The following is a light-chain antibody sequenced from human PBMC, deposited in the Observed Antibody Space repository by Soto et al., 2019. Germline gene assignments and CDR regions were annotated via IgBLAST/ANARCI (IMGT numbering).Light chain of an antibody. Sequence: DIQMTQSPSTLSASVGDRVTITCRTSQSVSRWLAWYQQKPGKAPKLLIYKASTFESGVPSRFSGSGSGTEFTLAISSLPPDDSATYYCQQYNDNWTFGQGTKVEIK. CDR3: QQYNDNWT. V-gene: IGKV1-5*03. CDR2: KAS. J-gene: IGKJ1*01. CDR1: QSVSRW.